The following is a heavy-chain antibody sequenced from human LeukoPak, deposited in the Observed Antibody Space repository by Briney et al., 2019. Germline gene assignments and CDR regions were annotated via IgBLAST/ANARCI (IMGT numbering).Heavy chain of an antibody. CDR2: INHSGST. CDR3: ARKFRNQFDSSGFFGF. V-gene: IGHV4-34*01. CDR1: GGSLSGYF. J-gene: IGHJ4*02. Sequence: SETLSLTCAVSGGSLSGYFWTWIRQAPGKGLEWIGEINHSGSTNYSASLESRVTISVDTSKKQFSLNLNSVTAADTAVYYCARKFRNQFDSSGFFGFWGQGTLVTVSS. D-gene: IGHD3-22*01.